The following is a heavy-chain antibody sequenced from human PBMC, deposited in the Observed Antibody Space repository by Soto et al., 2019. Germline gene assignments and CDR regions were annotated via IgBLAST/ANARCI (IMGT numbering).Heavy chain of an antibody. CDR3: ARTGYSSSWYYFDY. CDR1: GYSFTSYW. J-gene: IGHJ4*02. Sequence: PGESLKISCKGSGYSFTSYWISWVRQMPGKGLGWMGRIDPSDSYTNYSPSFQGHVTISADKSISTAYLQWSSLKASDTAMYYCARTGYSSSWYYFDYWGQGTLVTVSS. D-gene: IGHD6-13*01. V-gene: IGHV5-10-1*01. CDR2: IDPSDSYT.